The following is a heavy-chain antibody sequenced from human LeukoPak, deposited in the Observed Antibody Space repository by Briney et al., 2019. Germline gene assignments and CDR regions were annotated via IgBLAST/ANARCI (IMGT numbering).Heavy chain of an antibody. Sequence: GGSLRLSCAASGFSFSSYGMHWVRQAPGKGLEWVALTSYDGSNKYYGDSVKGRFTISRDNSKNTLYLQMNSLRAQDTAVYYCAKMPGDFWSAFYHYFDFWGQGTLVTVSS. CDR2: TSYDGSNK. V-gene: IGHV3-30*18. J-gene: IGHJ4*02. CDR1: GFSFSSYG. CDR3: AKMPGDFWSAFYHYFDF. D-gene: IGHD3-3*01.